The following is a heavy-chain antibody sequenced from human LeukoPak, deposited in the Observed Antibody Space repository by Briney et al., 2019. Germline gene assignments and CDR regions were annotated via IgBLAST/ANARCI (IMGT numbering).Heavy chain of an antibody. J-gene: IGHJ3*02. D-gene: IGHD2-2*01. CDR1: GGSISSYY. CDR3: ARDKAGGIVVVPAATLGAFDI. Sequence: SETLSLTCTVSGGSISSYYWSWIRQPPGKGLEWIGYIYYSGSTNYNPSLKSRVTISVDTSKNQFSLKLSSVTAAHTAVYYCARDKAGGIVVVPAATLGAFDIWGQGTMVTVSS. CDR2: IYYSGST. V-gene: IGHV4-59*01.